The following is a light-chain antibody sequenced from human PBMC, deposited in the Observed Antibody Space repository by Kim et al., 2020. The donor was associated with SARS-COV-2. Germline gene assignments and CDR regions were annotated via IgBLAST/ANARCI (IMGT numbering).Light chain of an antibody. J-gene: IGKJ2*01. CDR2: GAS. Sequence: EIVLTQSPGTLSLSPGERASLSCRASQSVSSNYLAWYQQKPGQAPRLLIYGASSRATGIPDSFSGSGSGTDFTLTISSLEPEDFAVYYCQQYGSSPYTFGQGTKLEI. V-gene: IGKV3-20*01. CDR1: QSVSSNY. CDR3: QQYGSSPYT.